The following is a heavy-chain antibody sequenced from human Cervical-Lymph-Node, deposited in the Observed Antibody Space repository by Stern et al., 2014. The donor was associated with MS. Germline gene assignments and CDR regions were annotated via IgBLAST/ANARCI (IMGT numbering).Heavy chain of an antibody. J-gene: IGHJ6*02. V-gene: IGHV4-59*02. CDR3: ARAPYDFTKWYGMDV. CDR2: SYFSGSP. Sequence: HVQLQDSGPGLVKPSETLSLTFTVSGGSVSSYYWSWIRQPPGKGLEWIGHSYFSGSPNYSPSLKSRVTIAVDTSKNQFSLRLTSVTAADTAVYYCARAPYDFTKWYGMDVWGQGTTVTVS. CDR1: GGSVSSYY. D-gene: IGHD4-11*01.